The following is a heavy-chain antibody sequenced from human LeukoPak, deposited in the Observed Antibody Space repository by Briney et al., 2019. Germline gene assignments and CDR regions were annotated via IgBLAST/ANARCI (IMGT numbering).Heavy chain of an antibody. D-gene: IGHD2/OR15-2a*01. Sequence: GGSLRLSCAASGLTFSSYGMHWVRQAAGKGLEWVGFIWYDGSNKYYADSVKGRFTISRDNSKNILSLQMNSLRAEDTAIYYCARDLSSNGFDYWGQGTLVTVSS. CDR1: GLTFSSYG. J-gene: IGHJ4*02. V-gene: IGHV3-33*01. CDR2: IWYDGSNK. CDR3: ARDLSSNGFDY.